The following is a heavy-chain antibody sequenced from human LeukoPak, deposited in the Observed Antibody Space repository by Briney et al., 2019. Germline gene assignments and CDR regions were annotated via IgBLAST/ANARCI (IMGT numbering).Heavy chain of an antibody. J-gene: IGHJ5*02. CDR1: GGSFSGYY. D-gene: IGHD2-2*01. CDR3: ARGRGRYCSSTSCRNWFDP. CDR2: INHSGST. Sequence: SETLSLTCAVYGGSFSGYYWSWIRQPPGKGLEWIGEINHSGSTNYNPSLKSRVTISVDTSKNQLSLKLSSVTAADTAVYYCARGRGRYCSSTSCRNWFDPWSQGTLVTVSS. V-gene: IGHV4-34*01.